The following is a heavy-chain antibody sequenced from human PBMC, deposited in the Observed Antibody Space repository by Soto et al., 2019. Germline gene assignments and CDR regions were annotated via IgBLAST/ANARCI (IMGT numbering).Heavy chain of an antibody. V-gene: IGHV3-30-3*01. J-gene: IGHJ4*02. CDR3: ARDEVRVVQD. Sequence: QVQLVESGGGVVQPGRSLRLSCAASGFTFSSYAMHWVRQAPGKGLEWVAVISYDGSNKYYADSVKGRFTISRDNYKNTLYLQMNSLRAEDTAVYYCARDEVRVVQDWGQGTLVTVSS. CDR2: ISYDGSNK. CDR1: GFTFSSYA. D-gene: IGHD2-2*01.